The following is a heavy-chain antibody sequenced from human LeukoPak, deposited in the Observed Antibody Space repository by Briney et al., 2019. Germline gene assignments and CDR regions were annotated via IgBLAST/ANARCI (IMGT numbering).Heavy chain of an antibody. D-gene: IGHD2-2*01. J-gene: IGHJ3*02. CDR3: ARLGSTFDI. CDR2: IFYSGGS. V-gene: IGHV4-59*08. CDR1: GGSISSYY. Sequence: SETLSLTCTVSGGSISSYYWTLIRQPPGKGLEWIGYIFYSGGSNYNPSLKSRVTISVDTSKNHFSLKLSSVTAADTAVYYCARLGSTFDIWGQGTMVTVSS.